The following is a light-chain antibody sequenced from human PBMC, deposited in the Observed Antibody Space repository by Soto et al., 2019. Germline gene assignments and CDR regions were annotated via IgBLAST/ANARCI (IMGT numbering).Light chain of an antibody. J-gene: IGLJ3*02. V-gene: IGLV2-14*03. Sequence: QSALTQPASVSGSPGQSITISCTGTSSDVGAYNWVAWYQQHPGKAPKLMICDVNNRPSGVSNRFSGSKSGNTASLTISGLQAEDEGDYYCSSYTNTNPVVFGGGTQLTVL. CDR1: SSDVGAYNW. CDR2: DVN. CDR3: SSYTNTNPVV.